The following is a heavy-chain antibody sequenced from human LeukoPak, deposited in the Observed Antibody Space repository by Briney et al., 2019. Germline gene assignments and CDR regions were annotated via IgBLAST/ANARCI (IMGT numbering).Heavy chain of an antibody. V-gene: IGHV4-39*01. D-gene: IGHD3-22*01. Sequence: SETLSLTCTVSGGSISSSSYYWGWIRQPPGKGLEWIGSIYYSGSTYYNPSLNSRVTISVDTSKNQFSLKLSSVTAADTAVYYCARIPPSYDSSGYRDYWGQGTLVTVSS. CDR1: GGSISSSSYY. CDR2: IYYSGST. CDR3: ARIPPSYDSSGYRDY. J-gene: IGHJ4*02.